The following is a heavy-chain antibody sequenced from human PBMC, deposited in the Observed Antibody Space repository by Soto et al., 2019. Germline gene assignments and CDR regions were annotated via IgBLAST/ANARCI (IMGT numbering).Heavy chain of an antibody. V-gene: IGHV4-39*01. CDR2: IYYSGST. J-gene: IGHJ6*03. CDR3: AKLNYYYYMDV. CDR1: GGSISSSSYY. Sequence: PSETLSLTCTVSGGSISSSSYYWGWIRQPPGKGLEWIGSIYYSGSTYYNPSLKSRVTISVDTSKNQFSLKLSSVTAADTTVYYCAKLNYYYYMDVWGKGTMVTVSS. D-gene: IGHD3-16*01.